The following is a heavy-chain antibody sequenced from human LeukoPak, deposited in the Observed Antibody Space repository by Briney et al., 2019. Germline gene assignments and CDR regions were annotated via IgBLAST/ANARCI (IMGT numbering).Heavy chain of an antibody. D-gene: IGHD3-3*01. J-gene: IGHJ5*02. V-gene: IGHV3-23*01. Sequence: GGSLRLSCAASGFTFSSYAMGWVRQAPGKGLEWVSAISGSGGSTYYADSVKVRFTISRDNSKNTLNLQMNSLRAEDTAVYYCAKGPRTYYDFWSGYPNWFDTWGQGTLVTVSS. CDR1: GFTFSSYA. CDR3: AKGPRTYYDFWSGYPNWFDT. CDR2: ISGSGGST.